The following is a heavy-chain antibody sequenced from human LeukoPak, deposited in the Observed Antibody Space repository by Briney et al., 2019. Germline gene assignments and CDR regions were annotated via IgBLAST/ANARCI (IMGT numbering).Heavy chain of an antibody. CDR1: GFTFSRCS. Sequence: GGSLRLSCAASGFTFSRCSMNWVRQAPGKGLEWVSSISSSSASIYYADSVKGRFTISRDNAKNSLYLQMNSMRAEDTAVYYCARSYDSSGYSYFDYWGQGALVTVSS. D-gene: IGHD3-22*01. V-gene: IGHV3-21*01. CDR2: ISSSSASI. J-gene: IGHJ4*02. CDR3: ARSYDSSGYSYFDY.